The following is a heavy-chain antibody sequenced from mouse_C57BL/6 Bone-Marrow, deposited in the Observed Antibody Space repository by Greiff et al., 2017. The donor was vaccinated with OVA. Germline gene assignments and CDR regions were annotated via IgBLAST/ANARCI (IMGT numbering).Heavy chain of an antibody. CDR1: GSSIPIAY. CDR2: ISYSVST. Sequence: LVASLPGLAKPSQTLSLPCSVTGSSIPIAYWHWIRKFPGHKLDYMVYISYSVSTYSNPSLKCLLSITRDTSKNQYYLQLKSVTTEDTATYYCARGGFFDYWGQGTTLTVSS. CDR3: ARGGFFDY. V-gene: IGHV3-8*01. D-gene: IGHD1-1*02. J-gene: IGHJ2*01.